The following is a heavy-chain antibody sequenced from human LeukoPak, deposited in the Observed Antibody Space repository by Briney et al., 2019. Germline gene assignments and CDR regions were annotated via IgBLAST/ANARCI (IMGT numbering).Heavy chain of an antibody. J-gene: IGHJ4*02. CDR1: GFTFSSYG. CDR3: ARGLPHYYDSSGYYY. D-gene: IGHD3-22*01. CDR2: IKQDGSEK. V-gene: IGHV3-7*01. Sequence: GGSLRLSCAASGFTFSSYGMSWVRQAPGQGLEWVANIKQDGSEKYYVDSVKGRFTIPRDNAKNSLYLQMNSLRAEDTAVYYCARGLPHYYDSSGYYYWGQGTLVTVSS.